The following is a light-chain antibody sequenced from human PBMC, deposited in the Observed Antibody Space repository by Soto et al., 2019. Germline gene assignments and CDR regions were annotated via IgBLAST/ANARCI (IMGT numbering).Light chain of an antibody. J-gene: IGKJ1*01. CDR3: QQSSITPPT. CDR2: AAS. Sequence: DIQMTQSPSSLSASAGDRVTITCRASQSISSSLNWSQQKPGKAPKPLIYAASSLQSGVPSRFSGTGSGTEFTLTISSLQHDDFANCYCQQSSITPPTFGHGT. CDR1: QSISSS. V-gene: IGKV1-39*01.